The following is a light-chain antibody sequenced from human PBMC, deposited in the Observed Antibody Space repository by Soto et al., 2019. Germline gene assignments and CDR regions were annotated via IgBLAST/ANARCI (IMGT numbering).Light chain of an antibody. Sequence: QAVVTQSPSASASLGASVKLTCTLSSGHSSYAIAWHQQQPEKGPRYLMKLNSDGSHSKGDGIPDRFSGSSSGAERYLTISSLQSADEADYYCQTWGTGIRVFGGGTKVTVL. CDR1: SGHSSYA. CDR2: LNSDGSH. V-gene: IGLV4-69*01. CDR3: QTWGTGIRV. J-gene: IGLJ3*02.